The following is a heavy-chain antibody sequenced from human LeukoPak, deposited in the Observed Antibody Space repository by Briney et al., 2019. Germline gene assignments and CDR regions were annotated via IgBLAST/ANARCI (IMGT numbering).Heavy chain of an antibody. D-gene: IGHD2-15*01. CDR1: GFTFSSYW. V-gene: IGHV3-74*01. CDR3: ARRYCSGGDCYFDY. J-gene: IGHJ4*02. CDR2: INSDGGST. Sequence: GGSLRLSCAASGFTFSSYWMHWVRQAPGKGLVWVSRINSDGGSTSYADSVKGRFTISRDNAKNTLYLQMNSLRAEDTAVYYCARRYCSGGDCYFDYWGQGTLVTVSS.